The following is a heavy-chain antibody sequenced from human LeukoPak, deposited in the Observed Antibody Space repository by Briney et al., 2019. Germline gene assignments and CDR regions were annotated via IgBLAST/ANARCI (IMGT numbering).Heavy chain of an antibody. Sequence: NPGGSLRLSCSASGFIFSSYSMNWVRQTPGKGLEWVSSISSTSSYIYYADSVKGRFTISRDNAKNSLYLQMNSLRAEDTALYYCAMRYCSGASCSYYFDYWGQGTLVTVSS. CDR2: ISSTSSYI. V-gene: IGHV3-21*01. J-gene: IGHJ4*02. CDR3: AMRYCSGASCSYYFDY. CDR1: GFIFSSYS. D-gene: IGHD2-15*01.